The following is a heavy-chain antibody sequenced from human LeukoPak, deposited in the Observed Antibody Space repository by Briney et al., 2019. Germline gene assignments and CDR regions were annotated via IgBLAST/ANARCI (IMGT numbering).Heavy chain of an antibody. CDR3: SKNPIVVVTAQSPFDY. J-gene: IGHJ4*02. D-gene: IGHD2-21*02. V-gene: IGHV3-23*01. Sequence: GGSLRLSCAASGFTFSTYAMHWVRQAPGKGLEWVSAISGSGGSTYYADSVKGRFTISRDNSKSTLYLQMNSLRAEDTAVYYCSKNPIVVVTAQSPFDYWGQGTLVTVSS. CDR1: GFTFSTYA. CDR2: ISGSGGST.